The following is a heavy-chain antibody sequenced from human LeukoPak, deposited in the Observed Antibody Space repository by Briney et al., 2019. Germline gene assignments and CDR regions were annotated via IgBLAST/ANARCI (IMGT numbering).Heavy chain of an antibody. CDR1: GGAFSSYA. CDR2: IIPIFGTA. CDR3: ASSVTQLGDWFDP. D-gene: IGHD4-11*01. J-gene: IGHJ5*02. V-gene: IGHV1-69*05. Sequence: SVKVSCKASGGAFSSYAISWVRQAPGQGLEWMGGIIPIFGTANYAQKFQGRVTITTDESTSTAYMELSSLRSEDTAVYYCASSVTQLGDWFDPWGQGTLVTVSS.